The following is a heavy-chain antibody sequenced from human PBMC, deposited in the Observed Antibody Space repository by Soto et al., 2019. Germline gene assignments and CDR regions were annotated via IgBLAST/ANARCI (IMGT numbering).Heavy chain of an antibody. CDR1: GGTFSSYA. CDR3: ARDKGTYYYDSSGYRIFDY. J-gene: IGHJ4*02. Sequence: SVKVSCKASGGTFSSYAISWVRQAPGQGLEWMGGIIPIFGTANYAQKFQGRVTITADKSTSTAYMELSSLRSEDTAVYYCARDKGTYYYDSSGYRIFDYWGQGTLVTVSS. CDR2: IIPIFGTA. V-gene: IGHV1-69*06. D-gene: IGHD3-22*01.